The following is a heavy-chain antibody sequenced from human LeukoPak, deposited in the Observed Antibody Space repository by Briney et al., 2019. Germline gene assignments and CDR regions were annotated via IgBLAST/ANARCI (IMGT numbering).Heavy chain of an antibody. Sequence: GGSLRLSCAASGFTFSSYAMHWVRQAPGKGLEWVAVISYDGSNKYYADSVKGRFTISRDNSKNTLYLQMNSLRAEDTAVYYRARDMGYCSGGSCEHYFDYWGQGTLVTVSS. D-gene: IGHD2-15*01. CDR1: GFTFSSYA. V-gene: IGHV3-30*04. CDR2: ISYDGSNK. J-gene: IGHJ4*02. CDR3: ARDMGYCSGGSCEHYFDY.